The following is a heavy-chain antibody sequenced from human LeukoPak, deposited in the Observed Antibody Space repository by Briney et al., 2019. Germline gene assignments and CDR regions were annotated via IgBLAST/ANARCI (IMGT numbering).Heavy chain of an antibody. V-gene: IGHV3-23*01. CDR1: GFTFSDYT. CDR2: ISGSGGST. J-gene: IGHJ4*02. CDR3: AKDFEYSSSSGPPYFDY. D-gene: IGHD6-6*01. Sequence: GGSLRLSCAASGFTFSDYTMSWVRQAPGKGLEWVSAISGSGGSTYYADSVKGRFTISRDNSKNTLYLQMNSLRAEDTAVYYCAKDFEYSSSSGPPYFDYWGQGTLVTVSS.